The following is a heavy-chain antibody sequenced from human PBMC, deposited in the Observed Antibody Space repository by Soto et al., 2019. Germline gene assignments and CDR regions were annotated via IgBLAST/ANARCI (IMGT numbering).Heavy chain of an antibody. J-gene: IGHJ4*02. Sequence: QVQLQVSGPGLVKPSETLTLTCTISNGSIGTNYWSWLRQPPGKPLEWIGHIYYSGTTNYNPSLKSRVTLSVDMSKSQFSLKLTYATAADTAVYYCARHRWTSGYYLVFDSWGQGTLVTVSS. CDR1: NGSIGTNY. V-gene: IGHV4-59*08. D-gene: IGHD3-3*01. CDR2: IYYSGTT. CDR3: ARHRWTSGYYLVFDS.